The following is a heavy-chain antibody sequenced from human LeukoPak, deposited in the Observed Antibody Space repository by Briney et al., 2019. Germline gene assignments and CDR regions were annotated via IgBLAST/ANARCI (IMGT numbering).Heavy chain of an antibody. CDR3: ARAGALTYYYGSGAYGMDV. D-gene: IGHD3-10*01. Sequence: SETLSLTCTVSGGSMSSYYWGWIRQPPGKGLEWIGYIYRSGGTNYNPSVRSRVSISLDTSKNQFSLKLSSVTAADTAVYYCARAGALTYYYGSGAYGMDVWGQGTTVTVSS. CDR1: GGSMSSYY. CDR2: IYRSGGT. V-gene: IGHV4-59*12. J-gene: IGHJ6*02.